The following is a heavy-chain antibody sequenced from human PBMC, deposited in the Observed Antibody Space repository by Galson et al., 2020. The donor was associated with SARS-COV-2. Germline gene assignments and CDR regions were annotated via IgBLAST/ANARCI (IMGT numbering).Heavy chain of an antibody. J-gene: IGHJ3*02. CDR2: NYYSGST. V-gene: IGHV4-59*01. CDR3: ARVGRVAAIRGHDAFDI. CDR1: GGSISRYY. Sequence: ASETLSLTCTVPGGSISRYYWTWIRQPPGKGLEWIGYNYYSGSTNYNPSLKSRVTISVDTSKNQFSLKLSSVTAADTAVYYCARVGRVAAIRGHDAFDIWGQGTMVTVSS. D-gene: IGHD2-15*01.